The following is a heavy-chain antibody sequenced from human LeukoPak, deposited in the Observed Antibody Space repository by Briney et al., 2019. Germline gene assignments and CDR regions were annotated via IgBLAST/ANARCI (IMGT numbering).Heavy chain of an antibody. J-gene: IGHJ3*02. Sequence: PSETLSLTCTVSGGSISSSSYYWGWIRQPPGKGLEWIGSIYYSGSTYYNPSLKSRVTISVDTSKNQFSLKLSSVTAADTAVYYCARPQSGTYHDAFDIWGQGTMVTVSS. CDR3: ARPQSGTYHDAFDI. D-gene: IGHD1-26*01. CDR2: IYYSGST. CDR1: GGSISSSSYY. V-gene: IGHV4-39*01.